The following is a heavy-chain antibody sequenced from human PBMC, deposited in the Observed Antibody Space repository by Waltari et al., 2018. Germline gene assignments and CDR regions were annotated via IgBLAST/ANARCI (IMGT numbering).Heavy chain of an antibody. CDR1: GFTFSSYG. Sequence: QVQLVESGGGVVQPGRSLRLSCAASGFTFSSYGMHWVRQAPGTGLEWVAVIWYDGSNKYYADSVKGRFTISRDNSKNTLYLQMNSLRAEDTAVYYCAKDFSYCSGGSCYSHYYYMDVWGKGTTVTVSS. V-gene: IGHV3-33*06. D-gene: IGHD2-15*01. CDR2: IWYDGSNK. CDR3: AKDFSYCSGGSCYSHYYYMDV. J-gene: IGHJ6*03.